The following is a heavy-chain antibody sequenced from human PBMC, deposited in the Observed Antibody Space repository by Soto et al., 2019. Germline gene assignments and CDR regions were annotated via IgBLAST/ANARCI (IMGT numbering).Heavy chain of an antibody. D-gene: IGHD5-18*01. CDR2: ISSSSSYI. CDR1: GFTFSSYS. CDR3: ARDQPGYSYGYGLGY. Sequence: EVQLVESGGGLVKPGGSLRLSCAASGFTFSSYSMNWVRQAPGKGLEWVSSISSSSSYIYYADSVKGRFTISRDSAKNSRYLQMNSLRAEDTAVYYCARDQPGYSYGYGLGYRCQGTRVTVSS. V-gene: IGHV3-21*01. J-gene: IGHJ4*02.